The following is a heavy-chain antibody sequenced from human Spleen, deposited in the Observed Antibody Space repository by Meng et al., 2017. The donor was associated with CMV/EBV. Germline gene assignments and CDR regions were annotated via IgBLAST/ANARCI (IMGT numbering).Heavy chain of an antibody. Sequence: GGSLRLSCVVSGFIFDDWGMNWVRQVPGKGLEWVSGINWNGGSTGYADSVKGRFAISRDNAKNSLHLQMNSLRDEDTALYFCARGGYCSGHSCADGMDVWGQGTTVTVSS. D-gene: IGHD2-2*01. CDR2: INWNGGST. CDR1: GFIFDDWG. CDR3: ARGGYCSGHSCADGMDV. V-gene: IGHV3-20*04. J-gene: IGHJ6*02.